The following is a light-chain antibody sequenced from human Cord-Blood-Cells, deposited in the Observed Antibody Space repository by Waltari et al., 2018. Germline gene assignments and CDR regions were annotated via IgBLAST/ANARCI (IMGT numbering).Light chain of an antibody. CDR3: QAWDSSTAGV. V-gene: IGLV3-1*01. CDR1: KLGDKY. J-gene: IGLJ3*02. CDR2: QDS. Sequence: SYELTQPPSVSVSPGQTASITCSGDKLGDKYACWYQQKPSQSPVLVIYQDSKRPSGIPERFSGSNSGNTATLTISGTQAMDEADYYCQAWDSSTAGVFGGGTKLTVL.